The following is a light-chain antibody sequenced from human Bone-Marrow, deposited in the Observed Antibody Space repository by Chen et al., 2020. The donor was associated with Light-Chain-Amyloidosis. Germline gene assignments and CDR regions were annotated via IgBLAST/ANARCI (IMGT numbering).Light chain of an antibody. J-gene: IGLJ2*01. V-gene: IGLV3-25*03. CDR2: RDT. Sequence: SFELPQPPSVSVSPAQTPWIPCSGDDLPTKYAYWYQQKPGQAPVLVIHRDTERPSGISERFSGSSSGTTATLTISGVQAEDEADYHCQSADSSGTYEVIFGGGTKLTVL. CDR1: DLPTKY. CDR3: QSADSSGTYEVI.